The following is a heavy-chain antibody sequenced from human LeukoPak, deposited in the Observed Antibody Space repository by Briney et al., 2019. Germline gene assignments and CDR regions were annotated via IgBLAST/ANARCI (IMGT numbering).Heavy chain of an antibody. J-gene: IGHJ4*02. D-gene: IGHD7-27*01. CDR3: ARDMWGTFDY. Sequence: GGSLRLSCEASGFTLSNYAMSWVRQAPGKGPVWVSRIRPDGTDASYADSVKGRFTISRDNARNTLFLQISSLRDEDTAVYYCARDMWGTFDYWGQGTLVTVSS. CDR2: IRPDGTDA. CDR1: GFTLSNYA. V-gene: IGHV3-74*01.